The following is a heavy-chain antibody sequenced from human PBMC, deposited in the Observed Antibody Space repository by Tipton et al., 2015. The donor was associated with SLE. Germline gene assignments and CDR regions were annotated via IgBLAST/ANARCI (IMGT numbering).Heavy chain of an antibody. D-gene: IGHD2/OR15-2a*01. CDR1: GASVSSFC. Sequence: TLSLTCTVSGASVSSFCWNWIRQSPGKGLEWIGCVCNSGSANYDPSLKSRGTISVDTSRNHFSLELTSVTAADTAVYYCARLPNIGTNYYYMDVWGKGTTVTVAS. V-gene: IGHV4-59*08. J-gene: IGHJ6*03. CDR3: ARLPNIGTNYYYMDV. CDR2: VCNSGSA.